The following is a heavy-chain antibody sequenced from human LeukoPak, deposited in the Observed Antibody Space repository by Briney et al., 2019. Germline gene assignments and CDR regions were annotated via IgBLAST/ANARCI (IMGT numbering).Heavy chain of an antibody. Sequence: ASVKVYCEASGYTFTGNFMHWVLQAPGQGLELIGWFNTNTGNPTYAQGFTGRFVFSLDTSVSTAYLQISSLKAEDTAVYYCARMRSRPYYYDSQGQDFDYWGQGTLVTVSS. CDR2: FNTNTGNP. D-gene: IGHD3-22*01. CDR1: GYTFTGNF. CDR3: ARMRSRPYYYDSQGQDFDY. V-gene: IGHV7-4-1*02. J-gene: IGHJ4*02.